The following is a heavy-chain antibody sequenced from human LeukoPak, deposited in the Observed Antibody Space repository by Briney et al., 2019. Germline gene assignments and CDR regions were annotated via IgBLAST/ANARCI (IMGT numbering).Heavy chain of an antibody. CDR2: IIPIFGTA. CDR1: GYTFTIYD. D-gene: IGHD6-13*01. V-gene: IGHV1-69*13. CDR3: ARGLRPFIAAAGAGTYGMDV. J-gene: IGHJ6*02. Sequence: SVNVSCKASGYTFTIYDINWVRQATGQGLEWMGGIIPIFGTANYAQKFQGRVTITADESTSTAYMELSSLRSEDTAVYYCARGLRPFIAAAGAGTYGMDVWGQGTTVTVSS.